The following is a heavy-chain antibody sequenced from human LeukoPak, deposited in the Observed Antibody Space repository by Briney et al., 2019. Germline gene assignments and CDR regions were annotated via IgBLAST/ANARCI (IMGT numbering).Heavy chain of an antibody. D-gene: IGHD3-10*01. Sequence: SETLSLTCTVSGDSISSGSYYWSWIRQPAGKGLEWIGRIYTSGSTNYNPSLKSRVTMSVDTSKNQFSLKLSSVTAADTAVYYCAREYYYGYMDVWGKGTTVTISS. CDR3: AREYYYGYMDV. J-gene: IGHJ6*03. V-gene: IGHV4-61*02. CDR2: IYTSGST. CDR1: GDSISSGSYY.